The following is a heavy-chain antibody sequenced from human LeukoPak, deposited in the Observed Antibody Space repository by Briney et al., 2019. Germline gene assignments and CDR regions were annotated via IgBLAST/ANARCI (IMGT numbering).Heavy chain of an antibody. Sequence: SGGSLRLSCAASGFTFSIYAVSWVRQAPGKGLEWVSVISGSGGSTYYADSVKGRFTISRDNSKNTLYLQMNSLRAEDTAVYYCAKGRQWLRDFDYWGQGTLVTVSS. D-gene: IGHD5-12*01. J-gene: IGHJ4*02. CDR2: ISGSGGST. CDR1: GFTFSIYA. V-gene: IGHV3-23*01. CDR3: AKGRQWLRDFDY.